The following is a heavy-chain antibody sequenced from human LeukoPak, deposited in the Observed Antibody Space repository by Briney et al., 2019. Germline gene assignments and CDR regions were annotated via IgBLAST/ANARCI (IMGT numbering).Heavy chain of an antibody. D-gene: IGHD6-25*01. Sequence: GASVKVSCKASGYTFTSYDINWVRQATGQGLEWRGWMNTNSGNTGYAQKFQGRVTITRNTSISTAYMELSSLRSEDTAVYYCARGRLGRGWFDPWGQGTLVTVSS. J-gene: IGHJ5*02. V-gene: IGHV1-8*03. CDR2: MNTNSGNT. CDR1: GYTFTSYD. CDR3: ARGRLGRGWFDP.